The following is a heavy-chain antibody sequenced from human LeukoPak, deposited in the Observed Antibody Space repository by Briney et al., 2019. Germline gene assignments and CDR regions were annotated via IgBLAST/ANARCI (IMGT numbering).Heavy chain of an antibody. CDR3: ARDPAAAGTSFCDY. Sequence: GGSLRLSCAASGFTFSSYGMHWVRQAPGKGLEWVAFIRYDGSNKYYADSVKGRFTISRDNSKNTLYLQMNSLRAEDTAVYYCARDPAAAGTSFCDYWGQGTLVTVSS. J-gene: IGHJ4*02. V-gene: IGHV3-30*02. CDR2: IRYDGSNK. CDR1: GFTFSSYG. D-gene: IGHD6-13*01.